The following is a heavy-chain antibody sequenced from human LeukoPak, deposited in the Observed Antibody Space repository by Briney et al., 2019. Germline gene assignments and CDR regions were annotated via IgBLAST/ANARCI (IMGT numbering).Heavy chain of an antibody. D-gene: IGHD3-10*01. Sequence: SETLSLTCTVSGGSISSYYWSWIRQPPGKGLEWIGDIYYSGSTNYNPSLKSRVTVSVDTSKHQFSLQLSSVTAADTAVYYCARDSLVRGVSYGMDVWGKGATVTVSS. V-gene: IGHV4-59*01. CDR3: ARDSLVRGVSYGMDV. CDR2: IYYSGST. J-gene: IGHJ6*04. CDR1: GGSISSYY.